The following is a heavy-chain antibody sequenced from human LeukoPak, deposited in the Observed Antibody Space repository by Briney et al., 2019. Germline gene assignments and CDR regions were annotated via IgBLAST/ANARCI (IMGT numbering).Heavy chain of an antibody. V-gene: IGHV3-23*01. D-gene: IGHD4-23*01. CDR3: ARDIYGGNPRTDH. Sequence: GGSLRLSCAASGFTFSSYAMSWVRQAPGKGLEWVSAISGSGGSTYYADSVKGRFTISRDNAKSSLYLQMNSLRDGDTGVYYCARDIYGGNPRTDHWGPGTLVTVSS. CDR2: ISGSGGST. CDR1: GFTFSSYA. J-gene: IGHJ4*02.